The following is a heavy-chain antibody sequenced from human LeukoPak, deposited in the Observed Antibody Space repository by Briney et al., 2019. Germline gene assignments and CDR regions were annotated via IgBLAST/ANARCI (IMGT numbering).Heavy chain of an antibody. J-gene: IGHJ4*02. CDR2: INPHSGGT. Sequence: ASVKVSCKASGYTFSGYYIHWVRQAPGQGLEWMGWINPHSGGTEYAQKLQGRVTMTTDTSTSTAYMELRSLRSDDTAVYYCARDLNGGFDYWGQGTLVTVSS. D-gene: IGHD3-10*01. CDR1: GYTFSGYY. V-gene: IGHV1-2*02. CDR3: ARDLNGGFDY.